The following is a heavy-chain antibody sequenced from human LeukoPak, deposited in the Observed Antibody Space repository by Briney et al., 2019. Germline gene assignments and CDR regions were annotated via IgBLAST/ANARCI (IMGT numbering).Heavy chain of an antibody. V-gene: IGHV4-34*01. CDR1: GGSFSGYY. CDR3: ARGSDGSGDAFDI. J-gene: IGHJ3*02. Sequence: SETLSLTCAVYGGSFSGYYWSWIRQPPGKGLEWIGEINHSGSTNYNPSLKSRVTISVDTSKSQFSLKLSSVTAADTAVYYCARGSDGSGDAFDIWGQGTMVTVSS. D-gene: IGHD3-10*01. CDR2: INHSGST.